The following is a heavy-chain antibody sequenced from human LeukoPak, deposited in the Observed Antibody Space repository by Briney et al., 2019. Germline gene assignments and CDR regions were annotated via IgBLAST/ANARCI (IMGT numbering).Heavy chain of an antibody. CDR1: GFIFSSYG. V-gene: IGHV3-33*01. Sequence: PGGSLRLSCAASGFIFSSYGMHWVRQAPGKGLEWVAVIWYDGSKKNYADSVKGRFTISRDNSKNTLYLQMYSLRAEDTAVYYCARGPADPYYFDYWGQGTPVTVSS. CDR2: IWYDGSKK. CDR3: ARGPADPYYFDY. J-gene: IGHJ4*02.